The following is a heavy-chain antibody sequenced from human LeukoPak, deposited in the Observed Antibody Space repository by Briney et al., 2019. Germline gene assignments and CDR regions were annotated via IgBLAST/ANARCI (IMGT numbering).Heavy chain of an antibody. CDR2: IYYSGGT. Sequence: SQTLSLTCTVSGGSFSSGFYWCWIRQHPGQGLERIGYIYYSGGTYYNPSLKSRVSILLDTSKKQFSLKLTSVTVADTAVYYCARAMTSHYFDYWGQGTLVTVSS. D-gene: IGHD2-21*02. V-gene: IGHV4-31*03. J-gene: IGHJ4*02. CDR1: GGSFSSGFY. CDR3: ARAMTSHYFDY.